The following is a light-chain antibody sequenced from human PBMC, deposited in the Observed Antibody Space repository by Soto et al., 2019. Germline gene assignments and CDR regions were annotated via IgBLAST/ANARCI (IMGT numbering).Light chain of an antibody. V-gene: IGLV2-23*02. J-gene: IGLJ1*01. CDR2: EVS. CDR3: STNAGSSPSPYD. CDR1: SSDVGSYNL. Sequence: SELTQPASVSGSPGQSITISCTGTSSDVGSYNLVSWYQQHPGKAPKLMIYEVSKRPSGVSNRFSGSKSGNTASLTISGLQAEDESYYYCSTNAGSSPSPYDFRPGTMVTVL.